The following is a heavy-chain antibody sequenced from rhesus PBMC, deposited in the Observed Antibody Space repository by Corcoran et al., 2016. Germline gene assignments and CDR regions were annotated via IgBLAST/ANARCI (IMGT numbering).Heavy chain of an antibody. J-gene: IGHJ4*01. D-gene: IGHD1-38*01. CDR2: ILSDGRKK. Sequence: EVQLVESGGGLVQPGGSLRLSCAASGFTCSDDYMSWVRQAPGKGPEWVAVILSDGRKKYYADSVKDRFTISRDNSKNMLYLQVNNLKLEDTAVYYCARSWPGFDYWGQGVLVTVSS. V-gene: IGHV3-54*01. CDR3: ARSWPGFDY. CDR1: GFTCSDDY.